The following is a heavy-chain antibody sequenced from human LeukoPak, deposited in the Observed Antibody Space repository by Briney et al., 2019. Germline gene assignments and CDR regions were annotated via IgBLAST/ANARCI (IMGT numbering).Heavy chain of an antibody. V-gene: IGHV3-48*02. D-gene: IGHD3-3*01. Sequence: GGSLRLSCAASGFTFSGYSMNWVRQSPGKGLEWVSYISGVGISGTSNTIYYADSVKGRFTISRDNDKNSVYLQMNNVRDEDTAVYYCARDRDYDFWSGYWALDPWGQGTLVTVSS. CDR3: ARDRDYDFWSGYWALDP. CDR2: ISGVGISGTSNTI. J-gene: IGHJ5*02. CDR1: GFTFSGYS.